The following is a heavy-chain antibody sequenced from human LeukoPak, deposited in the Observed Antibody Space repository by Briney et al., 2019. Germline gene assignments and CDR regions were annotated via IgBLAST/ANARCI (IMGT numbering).Heavy chain of an antibody. D-gene: IGHD3/OR15-3a*01. Sequence: SETLSLTCTVPGYSISSGFYWGWIRQPPGKGLEWIGSIYYSGNTYYNASLKSQVSISIDTSKNQFSLRLTSVTAADTAVYYCARQTGSGLFILPGGQGTLVTVFS. CDR3: ARQTGSGLFILP. J-gene: IGHJ4*02. CDR2: IYYSGNT. V-gene: IGHV4-38-2*02. CDR1: GYSISSGFY.